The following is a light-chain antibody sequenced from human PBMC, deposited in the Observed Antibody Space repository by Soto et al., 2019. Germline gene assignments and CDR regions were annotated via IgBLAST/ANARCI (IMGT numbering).Light chain of an antibody. CDR2: EGS. CDR1: SSDVGSYNL. CDR3: CSYAGSSTWV. J-gene: IGLJ3*02. Sequence: QSALTQPASLSGSPGQSITISCTGTSSDVGSYNLVSWYQQHPGKAPKLMMYEGSKRPSGVSNRFAGSKSGNTASLTISGLQAEDEADYYGCSYAGSSTWVFGGGTQLTVL. V-gene: IGLV2-23*01.